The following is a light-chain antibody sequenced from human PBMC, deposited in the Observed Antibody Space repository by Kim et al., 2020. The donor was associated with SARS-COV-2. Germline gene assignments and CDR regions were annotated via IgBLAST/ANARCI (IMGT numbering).Light chain of an antibody. V-gene: IGKV1-39*01. CDR1: QNINTF. CDR3: QQSYSTPSYT. J-gene: IGKJ2*01. Sequence: ASVGDRVTITCRASQNINTFLNWYLQKPGQAPRLLIYAASSLHSGVPSRFSGSGSGTAFTLTIASLQPEDIATYYCQQSYSTPSYTFGQGTKLEI. CDR2: AAS.